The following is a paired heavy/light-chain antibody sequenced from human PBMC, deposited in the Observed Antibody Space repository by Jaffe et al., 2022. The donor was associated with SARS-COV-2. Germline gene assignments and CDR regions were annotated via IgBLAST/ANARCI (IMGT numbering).Light chain of an antibody. Sequence: EIVLTQSPGTLSLSPGERATLSCRASQSFSSSYLAWYQQKPGQAPRLLIYGASSRATGIPDRFNGSGSGTDFTLTISRLEPEDFAMYYCQQYGSSRTWTFGQGTKVEIK. V-gene: IGKV3-20*01. J-gene: IGKJ1*01. CDR2: GAS. CDR3: QQYGSSRTWT. CDR1: QSFSSSY.
Heavy chain of an antibody. Sequence: QVQLVESGGGLVKPGGSLRLSCAASGFTFSDYYLSWIRQAPGKGLEWLSYITSSGSARYYADSVKGRFTISRDNAKNSLFLQMDNLRADDTAVYYCAKGYPTDYWGQGTLVTVSS. J-gene: IGHJ4*02. CDR3: AKGYPTDY. V-gene: IGHV3-11*01. CDR1: GFTFSDYY. CDR2: ITSSGSAR. D-gene: IGHD2-2*02.